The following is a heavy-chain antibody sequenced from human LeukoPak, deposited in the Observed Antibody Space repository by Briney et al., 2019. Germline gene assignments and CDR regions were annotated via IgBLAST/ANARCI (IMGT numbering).Heavy chain of an antibody. V-gene: IGHV1-2*02. J-gene: IGHJ4*02. CDR3: ARGLSGDDFWSNYFLY. Sequence: GASVKVSCKASGYTFTGYYMHWVRQAPGQGLEWMGWIKPDSGGTNYAQKFQGRVTMTRDTSISTAYMELSRLTSDDTAVYYCARGLSGDDFWSNYFLYWGQGTLVTVSS. D-gene: IGHD3-3*01. CDR2: IKPDSGGT. CDR1: GYTFTGYY.